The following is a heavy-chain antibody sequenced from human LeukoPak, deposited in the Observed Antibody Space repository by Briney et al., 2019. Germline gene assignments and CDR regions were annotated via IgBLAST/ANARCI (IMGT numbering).Heavy chain of an antibody. CDR3: ARHYGGKKGSFDY. V-gene: IGHV4-59*08. CDR2: IYYSGST. J-gene: IGHJ4*02. CDR1: GGSISSYY. Sequence: SETLSLTCTVSGGSISSYYWSWIRQPPGKGLEWIGYIYYSGSTNYNPSLKSRVTISVDTSKNQFSLKLSSVTAADTAVYYCARHYGGKKGSFDYWGQGTLVTVSS. D-gene: IGHD4-23*01.